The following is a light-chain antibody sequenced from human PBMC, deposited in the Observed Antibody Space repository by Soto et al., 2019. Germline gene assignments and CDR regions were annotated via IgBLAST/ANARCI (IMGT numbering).Light chain of an antibody. CDR3: QQYGNSPT. CDR1: QSVSSSY. V-gene: IGKV3-20*01. Sequence: EIVLTQSPGTLSLSPGERATLSCRASQSVSSSYLAWYQQKPGQAPRLLIYGASSRATGISDRFSGSGSGTDFTLTISRLEPEDFAVYYCQQYGNSPTFGGGTKVEIK. CDR2: GAS. J-gene: IGKJ4*01.